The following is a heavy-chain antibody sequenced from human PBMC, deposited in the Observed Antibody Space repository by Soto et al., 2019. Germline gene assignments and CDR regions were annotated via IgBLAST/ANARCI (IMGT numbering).Heavy chain of an antibody. J-gene: IGHJ4*02. Sequence: QVQLVQSGAEVKNPGASVKISCTASGYNFINNYIYWVRRAPGQGLEYMGLIYLSGGNTKYAQKFQDRVTMTRDTSTNTVYLELTSLRFDDTAMYYCAKEGAEWGQGTLVTVSS. CDR2: IYLSGGNT. CDR1: GYNFINNY. CDR3: AKEGAE. V-gene: IGHV1-46*01.